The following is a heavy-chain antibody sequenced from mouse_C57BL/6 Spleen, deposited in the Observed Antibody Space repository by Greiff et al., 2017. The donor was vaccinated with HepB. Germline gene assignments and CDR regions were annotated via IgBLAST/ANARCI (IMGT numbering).Heavy chain of an antibody. Sequence: QVQLKQPGAELVRPGTSVKLSCKASGYTFTSYWMHWVKQRPGQGLEWIGVIDPSDSYTNYNQKFKGKATLTVDTSSSTAYMQLSSLTSEDSAVYYCARSGNWDGYWGQGTTLTVSS. J-gene: IGHJ2*01. CDR1: GYTFTSYW. V-gene: IGHV1-59*01. D-gene: IGHD4-1*01. CDR2: IDPSDSYT. CDR3: ARSGNWDGY.